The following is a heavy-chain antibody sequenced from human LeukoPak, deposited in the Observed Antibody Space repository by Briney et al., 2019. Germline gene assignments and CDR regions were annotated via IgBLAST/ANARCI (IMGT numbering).Heavy chain of an antibody. Sequence: GGSLRLSCVASGLTFSLYSINWVRQAPGKGLEWISYISSSTNTIYYADSVKGRFTISRDNSKNTLYLQMDSLSAEDTAVYYCVKGITSHDFFSRGEWGQGTLVTVSS. CDR3: VKGITSHDFFSRGE. D-gene: IGHD3-3*01. J-gene: IGHJ4*02. V-gene: IGHV3-48*01. CDR2: ISSSTNTI. CDR1: GLTFSLYS.